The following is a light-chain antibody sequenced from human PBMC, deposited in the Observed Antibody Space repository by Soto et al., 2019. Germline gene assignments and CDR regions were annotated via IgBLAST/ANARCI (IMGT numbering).Light chain of an antibody. CDR3: QQYSSWPAIT. J-gene: IGKJ3*01. V-gene: IGKV3-15*01. CDR2: AAS. CDR1: QSVGSN. Sequence: EIVMTQSPATLSVSPGEGATLSCRASQSVGSNLAWCQQKPGQAPRLLIYAASTRATGIPARFSGSGSGTEFTLTFSSLQSEDFAVSYCQQYSSWPAITFGPGTKVDIK.